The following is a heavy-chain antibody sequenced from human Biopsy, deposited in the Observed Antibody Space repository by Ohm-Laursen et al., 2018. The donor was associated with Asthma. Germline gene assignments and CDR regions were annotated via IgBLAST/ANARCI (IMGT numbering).Heavy chain of an antibody. CDR3: ARDAWELQKPYAYYFDY. J-gene: IGHJ4*02. D-gene: IGHD1-26*01. V-gene: IGHV3-30-3*01. Sequence: SLRLSCSASGFTFSSFAMHWVRQAPGKGLEWVAVISYDGSNKYYADSVKGRFTISRDNSKNTLYLQMNSLRAEDTAVYYCARDAWELQKPYAYYFDYWGQGTLVTVSS. CDR1: GFTFSSFA. CDR2: ISYDGSNK.